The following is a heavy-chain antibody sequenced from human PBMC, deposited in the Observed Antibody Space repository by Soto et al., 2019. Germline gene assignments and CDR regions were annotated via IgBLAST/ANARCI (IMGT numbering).Heavy chain of an antibody. V-gene: IGHV4-39*01. J-gene: IGHJ6*02. CDR1: GGSVSSSSYS. D-gene: IGHD2-2*03. CDR2: IYSSENT. Sequence: PSETLSLTCTVSGGSVSSSSYSWGWIRQSPGKGLEWIGTIYSSENTYYKTYLLSRVTISVDTSKNEISLKLSSETAAETAVYYCARLNGYCISTNCHGYYGMDVWGQGTTVT. CDR3: ARLNGYCISTNCHGYYGMDV.